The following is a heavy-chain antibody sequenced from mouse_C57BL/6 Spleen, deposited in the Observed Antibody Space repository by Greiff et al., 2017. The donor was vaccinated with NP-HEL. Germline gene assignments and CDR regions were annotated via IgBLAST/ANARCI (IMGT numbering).Heavy chain of an antibody. CDR1: GYTFTDYY. CDR3: ARDYGHFDY. J-gene: IGHJ2*01. Sequence: EVQLQQSGPVLVKPGASVKMSCKASGYTFTDYYMNWVKQSHGKSLEWIGVINPYNGGTSYNQKFKGKATLTVDKSSSTAYMELNSLTSEDSAVYYCARDYGHFDYWGQGTTLTVSS. D-gene: IGHD1-1*02. V-gene: IGHV1-19*01. CDR2: INPYNGGT.